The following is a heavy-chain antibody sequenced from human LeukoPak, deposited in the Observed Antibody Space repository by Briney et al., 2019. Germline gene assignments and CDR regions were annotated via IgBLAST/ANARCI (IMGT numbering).Heavy chain of an antibody. Sequence: PSETLSLTCTVSGGSISSYYWSWIRQPAGKGLEWIGRIYTSGSTNCNPSLKSRVTMSVDTSKNQFSLKLSSVTAADTAVYYCARGGRPPPHIVVVPAAENNWFDPWGQGTLVTVSS. J-gene: IGHJ5*02. CDR2: IYTSGST. V-gene: IGHV4-4*07. D-gene: IGHD2-2*01. CDR1: GGSISSYY. CDR3: ARGGRPPPHIVVVPAAENNWFDP.